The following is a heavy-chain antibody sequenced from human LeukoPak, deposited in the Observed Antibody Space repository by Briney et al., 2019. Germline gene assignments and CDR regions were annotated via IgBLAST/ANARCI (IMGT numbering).Heavy chain of an antibody. D-gene: IGHD3-3*01. CDR3: ARSPLGDFWSGYYFVDAYFDH. J-gene: IGHJ4*02. Sequence: ASVKVSCKASGYTFTSYYMHWVRQAPGQGLEWMGIINPSGSSTSYAQKFHGRVTMTRNMSTSTFYMKLNSLRSEYTAVYYCARSPLGDFWSGYYFVDAYFDHWGQGTLVTVSS. CDR1: GYTFTSYY. V-gene: IGHV1-46*01. CDR2: INPSGSST.